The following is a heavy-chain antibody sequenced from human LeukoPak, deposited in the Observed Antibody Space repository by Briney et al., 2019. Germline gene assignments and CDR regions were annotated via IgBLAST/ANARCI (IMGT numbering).Heavy chain of an antibody. CDR1: GGSISSSNW. CDR2: IYHSGST. D-gene: IGHD3-22*01. J-gene: IGHJ4*02. CDR3: AREVPYYDSSGYTPYFDY. V-gene: IGHV4-4*02. Sequence: PSETLSLTCAVSGGSISSSNWWSWVRQPPGKGLEWIGEIYHSGSTNYNPSLKSRVTISVDKSKNQFSLKLSSVTAADTAVYYCAREVPYYDSSGYTPYFDYWGQGTLVTVSS.